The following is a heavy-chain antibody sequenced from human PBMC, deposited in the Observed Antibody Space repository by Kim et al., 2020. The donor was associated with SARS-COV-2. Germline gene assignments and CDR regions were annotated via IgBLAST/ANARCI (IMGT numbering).Heavy chain of an antibody. J-gene: IGHJ2*01. CDR3: AKDFFSGNSFWYFDL. D-gene: IGHD4-4*01. CDR1: GFTFDDYA. V-gene: IGHV3-9*01. CDR2: ISWNSGSI. Sequence: GGSLRLSCAASGFTFDDYAMHWVRQVPGKGLEWVSGISWNSGSIGYAYSAKGRFTISKDNAKNSLDLQMNSLRAEDTALYYCAKDFFSGNSFWYFDLWGRGTLVTVSS.